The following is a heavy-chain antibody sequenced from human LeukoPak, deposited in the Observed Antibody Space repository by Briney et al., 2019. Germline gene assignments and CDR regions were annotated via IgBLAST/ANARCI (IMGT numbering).Heavy chain of an antibody. CDR3: GREGVAVAGTVDY. CDR2: ISSGGSTI. J-gene: IGHJ4*02. D-gene: IGHD6-19*01. V-gene: IGHV3-48*03. CDR1: GFTFSSYE. Sequence: PGGSLRLSCAASGFTFSSYEMNWVRQAPGKGLEWVSYISSGGSTIYYADSVKGRFTISRDNAKNSLYLQMNSLRAEDTAVYYCGREGVAVAGTVDYWGQGTLVTVSS.